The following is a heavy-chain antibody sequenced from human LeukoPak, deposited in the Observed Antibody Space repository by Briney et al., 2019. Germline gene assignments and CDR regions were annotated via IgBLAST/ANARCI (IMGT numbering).Heavy chain of an antibody. CDR3: ARQHGGDGRLWWLFDP. V-gene: IGHV1-2*06. CDR2: FNPNSGGT. CDR1: GYTFTGYY. D-gene: IGHD2-21*01. Sequence: ASVKVSCKASGYTFTGYYMHWVRQAPGQGLEWMGRFNPNSGGTNYAQKFQGRVTMTRNTSISTAYMELSSLRSEDTAVYYCARQHGGDGRLWWLFDPWGQGTLVTVSS. J-gene: IGHJ5*02.